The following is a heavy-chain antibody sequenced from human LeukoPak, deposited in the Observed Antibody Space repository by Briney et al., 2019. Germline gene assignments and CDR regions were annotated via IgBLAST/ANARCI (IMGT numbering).Heavy chain of an antibody. CDR3: ARDHRDIVVVPAAPSYYYGMDV. CDR2: IYSGGRT. J-gene: IGHJ6*02. D-gene: IGHD2-2*01. CDR1: GFTVSSNN. Sequence: PGGSLRLSCAASGFTVSSNNMSWVRQAPGKGLEWVSVIYSGGRTYYADSVKGRFTLSRHNSKNTLYLQMNSLRAEDTAVYYCARDHRDIVVVPAAPSYYYGMDVWGQGTTVTVSS. V-gene: IGHV3-53*04.